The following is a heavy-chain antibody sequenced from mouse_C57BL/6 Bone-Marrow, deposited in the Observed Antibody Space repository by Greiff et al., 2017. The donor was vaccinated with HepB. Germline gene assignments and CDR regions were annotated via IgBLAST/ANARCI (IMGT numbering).Heavy chain of an antibody. CDR2: ISNLAYSI. CDR1: GFTFSDYG. D-gene: IGHD4-1*01. J-gene: IGHJ4*01. V-gene: IGHV5-15*04. Sequence: EVMLVESGGGLVQPGGSLKLSCAASGFTFSDYGMAWVRQAPRKGPEWVAFISNLAYSIYYADTVTGRFTISRENAKNHLYLEMSSLRSEDTAMYYGARQRSNWDYYAMDYWGQGTSVTVSS. CDR3: ARQRSNWDYYAMDY.